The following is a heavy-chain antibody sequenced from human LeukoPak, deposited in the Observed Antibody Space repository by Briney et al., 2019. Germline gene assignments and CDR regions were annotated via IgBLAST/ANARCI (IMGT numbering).Heavy chain of an antibody. V-gene: IGHV3-30*18. CDR1: GFTFSSYG. Sequence: GGSLRLSCAASGFTFSSYGMHWVRQAPGKGLEWVAVISYDGSNKYYADSVKGRFTISRDNSKNTLYLQMNSLRAEDTAVYYCAKDRALQLWLYDYWGQGTLVTVPS. J-gene: IGHJ4*02. CDR3: AKDRALQLWLYDY. CDR2: ISYDGSNK. D-gene: IGHD5-18*01.